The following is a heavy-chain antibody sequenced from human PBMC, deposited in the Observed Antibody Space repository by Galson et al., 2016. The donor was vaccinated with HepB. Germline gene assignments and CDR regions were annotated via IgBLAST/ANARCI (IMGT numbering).Heavy chain of an antibody. CDR2: ISGSGGSP. J-gene: IGHJ4*02. Sequence: SLRLSCAASGFTFSYYAMNWVRQAPGKGLEWVSAISGSGGSPYYADSVKGRFTISRDNSKNTLYLQMNSLRAEDTAVYYCAKGGEWLLYFDYWGQGTLVTVSS. CDR1: GFTFSYYA. D-gene: IGHD3-3*01. CDR3: AKGGEWLLYFDY. V-gene: IGHV3-23*01.